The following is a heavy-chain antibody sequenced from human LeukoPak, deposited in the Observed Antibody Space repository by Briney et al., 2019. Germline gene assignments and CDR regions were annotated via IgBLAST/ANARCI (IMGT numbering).Heavy chain of an antibody. Sequence: PGGSLRLSCAVSGITLSNYGMSWVRQVPGKGLEWGAGISDSGGRTNYADSVKGRFTISRDNPKNTLYLQMNSLRAEDTAVYFCAKRGVVIRVILVGFHKEAYYFDSWGQGALVTVSS. CDR2: ISDSGGRT. CDR3: AKRGVVIRVILVGFHKEAYYFDS. J-gene: IGHJ4*02. V-gene: IGHV3-23*01. CDR1: GITLSNYG. D-gene: IGHD3-22*01.